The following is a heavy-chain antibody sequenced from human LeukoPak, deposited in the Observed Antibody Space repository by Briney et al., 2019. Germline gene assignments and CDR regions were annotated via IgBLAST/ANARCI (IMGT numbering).Heavy chain of an antibody. V-gene: IGHV4-59*10. D-gene: IGHD1-1*01. CDR3: ARVGNGQVPGY. CDR2: IYTSGST. J-gene: IGHJ4*02. Sequence: SETLSLTCAVYGGSFSSYYWSWIRQPAGKGLEWIGRIYTSGSTNYNPSLKSRVTMSVDTSKNQFSLKLSSVTAADTAVYYCARVGNGQVPGYWGQGTLVTVSS. CDR1: GGSFSSYY.